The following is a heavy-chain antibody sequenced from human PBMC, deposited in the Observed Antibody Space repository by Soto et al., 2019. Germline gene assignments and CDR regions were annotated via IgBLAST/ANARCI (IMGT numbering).Heavy chain of an antibody. CDR3: ARGYDTALAPIF. Sequence: PSETLSLTCAVYGGSFSSYHWSWIRQTPGKGLEWIGEINHLTTTNYNPSLKSRVIISLDTPKNQFSLKLSSVTAADTAVYYCARGYDTALAPIFWGQGILVTGSS. CDR2: INHLTTT. J-gene: IGHJ4*02. V-gene: IGHV4-34*01. CDR1: GGSFSSYH. D-gene: IGHD5-18*01.